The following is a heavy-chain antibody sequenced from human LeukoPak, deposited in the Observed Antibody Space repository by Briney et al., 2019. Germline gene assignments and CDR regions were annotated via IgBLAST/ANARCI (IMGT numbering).Heavy chain of an antibody. D-gene: IGHD3-10*01. CDR1: GFTFSRYG. Sequence: EGSLRLSCAASGFTFSRYGMHWVRQAPGKGLEWVAVISHDGSNKYYADSVKGRFTISRDNAKNTLYLQMDSLSVEDTAVYYCAKLRGYYGSGQQITLDYWGQGTLVTVSS. V-gene: IGHV3-30*18. CDR3: AKLRGYYGSGQQITLDY. CDR2: ISHDGSNK. J-gene: IGHJ4*02.